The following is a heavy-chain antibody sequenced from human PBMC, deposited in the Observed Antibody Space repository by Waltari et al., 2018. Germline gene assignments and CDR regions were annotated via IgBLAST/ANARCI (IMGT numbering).Heavy chain of an antibody. CDR3: ARDHASIAARPRWFDP. CDR1: GYTFTGYY. D-gene: IGHD6-6*01. Sequence: QVQLVQSGAEVKKPGASVKVSCKASGYTFTGYYMHWVRQAPGQGLEWMGWINPNSGGTNYAQKFQGRVTMTRDTSISTAYMELSRQRSDDTAVYYCARDHASIAARPRWFDPWGQGTLVTVSS. J-gene: IGHJ5*02. CDR2: INPNSGGT. V-gene: IGHV1-2*02.